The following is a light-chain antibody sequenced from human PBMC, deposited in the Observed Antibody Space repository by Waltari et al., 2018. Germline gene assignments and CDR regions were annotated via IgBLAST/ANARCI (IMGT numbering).Light chain of an antibody. CDR3: QQYNLFPWT. CDR2: KTS. V-gene: IGKV1-5*03. J-gene: IGKJ1*01. Sequence: DIHITQSPSTLSASIRDRVTITCRASQSASKWLAWYQQKPGKAPKLLIDKTSTLNAEVPSRFSGSGSGTEFTLTISSLQPEDFATYYCQQYNLFPWTFGQGTKVEVK. CDR1: QSASKW.